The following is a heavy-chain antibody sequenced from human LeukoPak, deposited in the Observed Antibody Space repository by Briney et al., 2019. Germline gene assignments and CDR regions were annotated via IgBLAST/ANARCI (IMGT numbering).Heavy chain of an antibody. J-gene: IGHJ4*02. CDR3: AREGREGYNYPALDF. CDR1: GFTFGSYW. CDR2: MKHDGIEK. Sequence: PGGSLRLSCAASGFTFGSYWMTWVRQAPGKGLEWVANMKHDGIEKYYVDSVKGRFTISRDNTKNSLYLQMNSLRAEETAVYFCAREGREGYNYPALDFWGQGILVTVSS. D-gene: IGHD5-24*01. V-gene: IGHV3-7*05.